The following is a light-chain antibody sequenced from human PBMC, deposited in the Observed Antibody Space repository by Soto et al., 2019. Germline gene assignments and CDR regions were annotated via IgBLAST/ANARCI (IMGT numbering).Light chain of an antibody. CDR2: EVS. Sequence: QSALTQPASVSGSPGQSITFSCTGTSSDVGAYNYVSWYQQHPGKAPKLIIFEVSNRPSGVSNRFSGSKSGNTASLTISGVQAEDEADYYCTSYTSISTLHVVFGGGTKLTVL. J-gene: IGLJ2*01. CDR1: SSDVGAYNY. V-gene: IGLV2-14*01. CDR3: TSYTSISTLHVV.